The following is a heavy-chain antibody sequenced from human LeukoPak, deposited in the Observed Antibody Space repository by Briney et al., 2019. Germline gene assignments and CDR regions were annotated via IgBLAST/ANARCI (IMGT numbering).Heavy chain of an antibody. CDR2: INPNSGGT. CDR1: GYTFTGYY. V-gene: IGHV1-2*02. D-gene: IGHD3-10*01. Sequence: GASVKVSCKASGYTFTGYYMHWVRQAPGQGLEWMGWINPNSGGTNYAQKFQGRVTITADKSTSTAYMELSSLRSEDTAVYYCARGSRIGELATNDAFDIWGQGTMVTVSS. J-gene: IGHJ3*02. CDR3: ARGSRIGELATNDAFDI.